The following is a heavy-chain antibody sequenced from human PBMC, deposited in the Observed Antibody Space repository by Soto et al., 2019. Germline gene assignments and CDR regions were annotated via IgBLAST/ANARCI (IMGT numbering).Heavy chain of an antibody. Sequence: EVQLVESGGGLIQPGGSLRLSCAVSGFTVSNNYMSWVRQAPGKGLEGVSVIYSGGYTAYGDSVKGRFTISRDNSKNKQFFKTKGRGDATRAVFSWATPGGGGGYWGQGTLVTVSS. D-gene: IGHD3-10*01. CDR3: ATPGGGGGY. V-gene: IGHV3-53*01. CDR1: GFTVSNNY. J-gene: IGHJ4*02. CDR2: IYSGGYT.